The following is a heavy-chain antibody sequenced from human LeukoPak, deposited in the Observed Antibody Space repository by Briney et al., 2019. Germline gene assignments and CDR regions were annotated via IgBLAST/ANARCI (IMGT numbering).Heavy chain of an antibody. V-gene: IGHV3-30*02. CDR3: AKFDGSSWYSRYYYSSTDV. CDR1: GFTFSSYG. J-gene: IGHJ6*03. CDR2: IRYDGSNK. Sequence: GGSLRLSCAASGFTFSSYGMHWVRQAPGKGPEWVAFIRYDGSNKYYADSVKGRFTISRDNSKNTLYLQMNSLRAEDTAVYYCAKFDGSSWYSRYYYSSTDVWGKGTTVTVSS. D-gene: IGHD6-13*01.